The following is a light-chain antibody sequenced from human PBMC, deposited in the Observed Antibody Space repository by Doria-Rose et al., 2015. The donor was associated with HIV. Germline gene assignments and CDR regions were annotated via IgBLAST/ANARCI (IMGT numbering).Light chain of an antibody. V-gene: IGKV3-20*01. CDR3: HQYGTSWT. CDR2: DGS. Sequence: TQSPGTLSLSQGERATLSCRASQSFSSTYLAWYQQKPGQAPSLLIYDGSTRATGIPDRFSASGSVTDFPLTINRLEPEDFALYYCHQYGTSWTFGQGTKVEI. CDR1: QSFSSTY. J-gene: IGKJ1*01.